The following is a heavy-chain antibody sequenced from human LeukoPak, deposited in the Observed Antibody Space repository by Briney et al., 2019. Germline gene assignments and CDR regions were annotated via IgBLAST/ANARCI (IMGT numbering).Heavy chain of an antibody. CDR1: GFSLSTSGVG. CDR2: IYWDDDK. D-gene: IGHD3-9*01. J-gene: IGHJ5*01. V-gene: IGHV2-5*02. CDR3: ALYYPDWLLEGYNWFDS. Sequence: KMSGPTLVNPTQTLTLTCTFSGFSLSTSGVGVGWIRQPPGKALEWLALIYWDDDKRYSPSLKSRLTITKDTSKNQVVLTMTNMDPVDTATYYCALYYPDWLLEGYNWFDSWGQGTLVTVSS.